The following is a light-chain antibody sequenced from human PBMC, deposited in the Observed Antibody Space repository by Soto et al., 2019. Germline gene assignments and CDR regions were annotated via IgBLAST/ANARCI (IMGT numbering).Light chain of an antibody. V-gene: IGKV3-15*01. CDR2: GAS. J-gene: IGKJ1*01. CDR3: QQSNNWPPWT. CDR1: QSVRSN. Sequence: EIVMTQSPATLSVSPGERATLSCRASQSVRSNLVWYQQKPGQAPRLVIFGASTRANGIPARFSGSGSGTEFTLTISSLQPEDFAVYYCQQSNNWPPWTFGQGTKVDIK.